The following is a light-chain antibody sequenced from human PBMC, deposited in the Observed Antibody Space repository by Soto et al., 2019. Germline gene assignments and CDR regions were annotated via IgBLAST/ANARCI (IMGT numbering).Light chain of an antibody. CDR3: SSYSTTATLNLI. CDR2: DVN. V-gene: IGLV2-14*03. CDR1: STDVGAYNF. J-gene: IGLJ2*01. Sequence: QSALTQPASVSGSLGQSITISCTGSSTDVGAYNFVSWYQQHSGEAPKVIIYDVNNRPSGISDRFSGSKSAYTASLTISGLQAEDEADYFCSSYSTTATLNLIFGGGTKVTVL.